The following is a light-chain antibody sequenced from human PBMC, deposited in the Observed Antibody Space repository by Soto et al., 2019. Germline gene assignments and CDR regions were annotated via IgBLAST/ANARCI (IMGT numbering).Light chain of an antibody. CDR3: QQSYSTPYT. V-gene: IGKV1-39*01. CDR2: AAS. Sequence: DTQMTQSPSSLSASVGDRVTITCRASQSITSYLNWYQQKPGQAPILLIYAASSLQVGVPSRFRGSGSGTDVTLTISSLQPEDFAAYYCQQSYSTPYTFGQGTKLEIK. J-gene: IGKJ2*01. CDR1: QSITSY.